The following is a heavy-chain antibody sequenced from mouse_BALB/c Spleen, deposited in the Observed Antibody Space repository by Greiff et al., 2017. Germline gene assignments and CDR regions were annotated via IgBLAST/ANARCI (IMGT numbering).Heavy chain of an antibody. J-gene: IGHJ4*01. CDR1: GFNIKDYY. CDR3: ASPIYYDYGYYAMDY. V-gene: IGHV14-1*02. CDR2: IDPENGNT. D-gene: IGHD2-4*01. Sequence: EVKLQESGAELVRPGALVKLSCKASGFNIKDYYMHWVKQRPEQGLEWIGWIDPENGNTIYDPKFQGKASITADTSSNTAYLQLSSLTSEDTAVYYCASPIYYDYGYYAMDYWGQGTSVTVSS.